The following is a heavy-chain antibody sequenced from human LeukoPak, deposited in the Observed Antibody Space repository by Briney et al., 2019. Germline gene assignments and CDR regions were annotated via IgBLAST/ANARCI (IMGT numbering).Heavy chain of an antibody. CDR1: GGSISSYY. Sequence: SETLSLTCTVSGGSISSYYWSCIRQPPGKGLEWIGYIYYSGSTNYNPSLKSRVTISVDTSKNQFSLKLSSVTAADTAVYYCAREAGYCSSTSCSYGMDVWGQGTTVTVSS. CDR3: AREAGYCSSTSCSYGMDV. V-gene: IGHV4-59*01. CDR2: IYYSGST. J-gene: IGHJ6*02. D-gene: IGHD2-2*01.